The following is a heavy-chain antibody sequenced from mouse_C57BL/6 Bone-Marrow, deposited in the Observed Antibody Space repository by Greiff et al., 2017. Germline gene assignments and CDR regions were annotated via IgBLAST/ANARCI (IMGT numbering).Heavy chain of an antibody. CDR1: GYTFSSYW. D-gene: IGHD2-14*01. Sequence: QVQLQQSGAELMKPGASVTISCKATGYTFSSYWIEWVKQRPGHGLEWIGEILPGSGSTNYNEKFKGKATFTADTSSNTAYMQLSSLTSEDSAVYYCSRNPRYDYAMDYWGQGTSVTVSS. CDR2: ILPGSGST. J-gene: IGHJ4*01. V-gene: IGHV1-9*01. CDR3: SRNPRYDYAMDY.